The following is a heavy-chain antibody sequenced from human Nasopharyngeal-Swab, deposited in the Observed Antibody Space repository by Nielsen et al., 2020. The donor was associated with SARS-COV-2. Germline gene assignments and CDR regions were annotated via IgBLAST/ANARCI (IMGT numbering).Heavy chain of an antibody. Sequence: GGSLRLSCAASGFSITTYGMTWVRQAPGKGLERVGRIGDKDHNYATTYGASVQGRFTISRDDSKNTAFLQMDSLKTEDTALYYCTTDFYFDYWAQGTLVTVSS. CDR1: GFSITTYG. CDR2: IGDKDHNYAT. CDR3: TTDFYFDY. V-gene: IGHV3-73*01. J-gene: IGHJ4*02.